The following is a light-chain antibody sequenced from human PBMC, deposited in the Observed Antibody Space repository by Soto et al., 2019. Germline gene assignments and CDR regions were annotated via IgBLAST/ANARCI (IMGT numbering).Light chain of an antibody. CDR2: AAS. CDR1: QGISTY. V-gene: IGKV1-9*01. J-gene: IGKJ4*01. CDR3: QQHNSYPHT. Sequence: DIQLTQAPSFLSASVGDRVTIACRASQGISTYLVWYQQKPGKAPKLLIYAASTLESGVPSRFSGSGSATDITLTISSLQPEDFATYYCQQHNSYPHTFGGAPKVEIK.